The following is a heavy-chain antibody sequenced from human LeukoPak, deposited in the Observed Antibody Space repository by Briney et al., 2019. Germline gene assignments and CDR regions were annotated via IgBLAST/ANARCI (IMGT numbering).Heavy chain of an antibody. V-gene: IGHV1-8*03. Sequence: GASVKVSCKASGYTFTSYGISWVRQATGQGLEWMGWMNPKTGNTGSAQKLQGRVTISGNTSISTAYMGLSSLRSEDTAVYYCARVHKGSTLNYDYYYMDVWGKGTTVIVSS. CDR3: ARVHKGSTLNYDYYYMDV. D-gene: IGHD2-15*01. CDR2: MNPKTGNT. CDR1: GYTFTSYG. J-gene: IGHJ6*03.